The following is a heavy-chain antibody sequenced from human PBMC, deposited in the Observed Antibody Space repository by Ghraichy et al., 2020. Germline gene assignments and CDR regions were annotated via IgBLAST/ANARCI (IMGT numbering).Heavy chain of an antibody. Sequence: SETLSLTCAVYGGSFSGYYWSWIRQPPGKGLEWIGEINHSGSTNYNPSLKSRVTISVDTSKNQFSLKLSSVTAADTAVYYCARDPRSGYYDSSGLDPHHDYWGQGTLVTVSS. V-gene: IGHV4-34*01. J-gene: IGHJ4*02. D-gene: IGHD3-22*01. CDR2: INHSGST. CDR1: GGSFSGYY. CDR3: ARDPRSGYYDSSGLDPHHDY.